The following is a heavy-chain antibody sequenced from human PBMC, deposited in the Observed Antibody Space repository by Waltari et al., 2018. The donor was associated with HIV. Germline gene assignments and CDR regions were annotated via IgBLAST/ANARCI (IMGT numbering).Heavy chain of an antibody. J-gene: IGHJ6*02. Sequence: EVQLVQSGAEVKKPGESLKISCKGSGYSFTSYWIGWVRQMPGKGLEWMGNIYPGDSDTRYSPSFQGQVTISADKSISTAYLQWSSLKASDTAVYYCARQRYSYGSYYYYYGMDVWGQGTTVTVSS. CDR2: IYPGDSDT. CDR3: ARQRYSYGSYYYYYGMDV. D-gene: IGHD5-18*01. CDR1: GYSFTSYW. V-gene: IGHV5-51*01.